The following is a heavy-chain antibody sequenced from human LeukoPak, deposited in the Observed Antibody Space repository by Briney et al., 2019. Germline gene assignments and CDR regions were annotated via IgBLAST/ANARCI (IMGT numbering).Heavy chain of an antibody. CDR2: ISLAGLT. Sequence: VQPSGTLSLTCGVSGGSISGTNWWSWVRQPPGQGLEWIGEISLAGLTNYDPSLNGRVTMSLDKSSNQLSLHLTSVTAADTATYYCSRESGPFCPFGYWGQGTLVIVSS. CDR3: SRESGPFCPFGY. J-gene: IGHJ4*02. V-gene: IGHV4-4*02. D-gene: IGHD1-26*01. CDR1: GGSISGTNW.